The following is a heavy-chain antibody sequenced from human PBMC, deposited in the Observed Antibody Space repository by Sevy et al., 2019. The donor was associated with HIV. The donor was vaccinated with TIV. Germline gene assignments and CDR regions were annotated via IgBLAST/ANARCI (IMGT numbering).Heavy chain of an antibody. Sequence: SETLSLTCTVSGGSISSYYWSWIRQPAGKGLEWIGRIYTSGSTNYNPSLKSRVTMSVDTSKNQFSLKLSSVTAADTAVYYCARDKGASYYDSSGYHNWFDPWGQGTLVTVSS. CDR3: ARDKGASYYDSSGYHNWFDP. V-gene: IGHV4-4*07. CDR2: IYTSGST. J-gene: IGHJ5*02. CDR1: GGSISSYY. D-gene: IGHD3-22*01.